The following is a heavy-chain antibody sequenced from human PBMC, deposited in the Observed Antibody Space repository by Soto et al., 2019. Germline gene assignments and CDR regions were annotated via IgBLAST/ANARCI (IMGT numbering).Heavy chain of an antibody. Sequence: EVQLVESGGVLVKPGGSLSLSCAASGLTFSTYGMNWVRQAPGKGLEWVSSISSGGEYVGYADSVKGRLTLSRDNAKTPPERKLESLRVAETAVYYCATDGAAGAAMGVWGQGTTVTVSS. CDR2: ISSGGEYV. J-gene: IGHJ6*02. CDR1: GLTFSTYG. D-gene: IGHD6-13*01. CDR3: ATDGAAGAAMGV. V-gene: IGHV3-21*01.